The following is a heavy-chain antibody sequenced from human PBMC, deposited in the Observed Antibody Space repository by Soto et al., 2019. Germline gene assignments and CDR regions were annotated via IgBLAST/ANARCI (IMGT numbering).Heavy chain of an antibody. Sequence: QVQLQESGPGLVKPSQTLSLTCTVSGGSISSGGYYWSWIRQHPGKGLEWIGYIYYSGSTYYNPSLQNRVTIAVDTSKNQFSLKLRSVTAADTAVYYCARTGERWIFGYYFDYWGQGTLVTVSS. V-gene: IGHV4-31*03. CDR1: GGSISSGGYY. D-gene: IGHD2-2*03. CDR2: IYYSGST. J-gene: IGHJ4*02. CDR3: ARTGERWIFGYYFDY.